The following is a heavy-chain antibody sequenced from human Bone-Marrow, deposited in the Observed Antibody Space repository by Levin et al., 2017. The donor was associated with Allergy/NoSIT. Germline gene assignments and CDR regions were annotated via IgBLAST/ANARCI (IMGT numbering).Heavy chain of an antibody. CDR3: ARDHITIFSLYFDY. Sequence: ETLSLTCAASGFTFSSHSMNWVRQAPGKGLEWVSYISTTSSTIYYADSVKGRFTISRDNAKNSLYLQMNSLRDEDTAVYYCARDHITIFSLYFDYWGLGTLVTVSS. J-gene: IGHJ4*02. CDR1: GFTFSSHS. V-gene: IGHV3-48*02. CDR2: ISTTSSTI. D-gene: IGHD3-9*01.